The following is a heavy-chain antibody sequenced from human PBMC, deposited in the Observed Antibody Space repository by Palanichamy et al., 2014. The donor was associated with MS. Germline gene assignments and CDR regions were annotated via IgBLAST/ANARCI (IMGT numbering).Heavy chain of an antibody. CDR1: GYKFTAYY. Sequence: QVQLLQSGAEVKKPGASFNVSCRAAGYKFTAYYLHWVRQAPGQGLEWMGSLNPQSGSTNFARKFQGRVTLTRDTSIFTTYTTLTGLTSDDTALYFCAREGSGWYFDLWGRGTLVTASS. CDR3: AREGSGWYFDL. V-gene: IGHV1-2*02. D-gene: IGHD3-10*01. J-gene: IGHJ2*01. CDR2: LNPQSGST.